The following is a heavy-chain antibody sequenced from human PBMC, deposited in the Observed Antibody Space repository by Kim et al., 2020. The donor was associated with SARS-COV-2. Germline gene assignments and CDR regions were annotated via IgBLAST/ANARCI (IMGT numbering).Heavy chain of an antibody. CDR3: ARRPLLWFGELLASYYYYGMDV. Sequence: ASVKVSCKASGYTFTSYDINWVRQATGQGLEWMGWMNPNSGNTGYAQKFQGRVTMTRNTSISTAYMELSSLRSEDTAVYYCARRPLLWFGELLASYYYYGMDVWGQGTTVTVSS. J-gene: IGHJ6*02. CDR1: GYTFTSYD. V-gene: IGHV1-8*01. D-gene: IGHD3-10*01. CDR2: MNPNSGNT.